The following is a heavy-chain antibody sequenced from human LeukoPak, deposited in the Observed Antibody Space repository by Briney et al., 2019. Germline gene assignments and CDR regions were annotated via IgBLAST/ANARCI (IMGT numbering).Heavy chain of an antibody. J-gene: IGHJ5*02. V-gene: IGHV1-18*01. CDR1: GYTFTSYG. CDR2: ISAYNGST. Sequence: ASVKVSCKASGYTFTSYGISWVRQAPGQGLEWRGWISAYNGSTNYAQKLQGRVTMTTDTSTSTAYMGLRSLRSDDTAVYSYVRASRDILTITPSLGWFDPWGQATLATVSS. D-gene: IGHD3-9*01. CDR3: VRASRDILTITPSLGWFDP.